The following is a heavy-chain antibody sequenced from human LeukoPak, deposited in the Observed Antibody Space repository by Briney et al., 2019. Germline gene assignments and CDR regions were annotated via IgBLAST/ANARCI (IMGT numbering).Heavy chain of an antibody. J-gene: IGHJ4*02. D-gene: IGHD6-6*01. Sequence: SVKVSCKASGGTFSSYAISWVRQAPGQGLEWMGGIIPIFGTANYAQKFQGRVTITADESTSTAYMELSSLRSEDTAVYYCARSAGGPIAARPFLMDYWGQGTLVTVSS. CDR1: GGTFSSYA. CDR2: IIPIFGTA. V-gene: IGHV1-69*13. CDR3: ARSAGGPIAARPFLMDY.